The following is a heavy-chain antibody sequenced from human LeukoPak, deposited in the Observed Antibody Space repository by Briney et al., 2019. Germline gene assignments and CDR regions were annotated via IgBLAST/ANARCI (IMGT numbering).Heavy chain of an antibody. V-gene: IGHV4-31*03. CDR1: GGSISSGGYY. CDR2: IYDSGST. Sequence: SQTLSLTCTVSGGSISSGGYYWSWIRQHPGKGLEWIGYIYDSGSTYYSPSLRRRVTISVDTSKNQFSLKLSSVTAADTAVYYCARVYCSGGSCELFAYWSQATLVTAYS. J-gene: IGHJ4*02. D-gene: IGHD2-15*01. CDR3: ARVYCSGGSCELFAY.